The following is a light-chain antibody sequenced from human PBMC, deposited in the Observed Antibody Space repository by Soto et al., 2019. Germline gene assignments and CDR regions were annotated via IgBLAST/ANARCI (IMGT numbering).Light chain of an antibody. CDR1: QSVSSN. V-gene: IGKV3-15*01. Sequence: EIVMTQSPATFSVSPGERATLSCRASQSVSSNLAWYQQKPGQAPRLLIYGASTRATGIPAWFSGSGSGTEFTLTISSMQSEDFAVYYCQQYNNWPRTFGQGTKVDIK. CDR2: GAS. J-gene: IGKJ1*01. CDR3: QQYNNWPRT.